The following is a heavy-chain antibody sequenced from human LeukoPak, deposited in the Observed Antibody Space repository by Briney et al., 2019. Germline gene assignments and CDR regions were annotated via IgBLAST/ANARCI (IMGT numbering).Heavy chain of an antibody. D-gene: IGHD3-22*01. V-gene: IGHV3-11*04. CDR1: GFTFSDYN. Sequence: GGSLRLSCAASGFTFSDYNMRWIRQAPGKGLEWVSHISSSGLTIYYTDSVKGRFTISRDNAKNSLYLQMNSLRAEDTAVYYCARLRYDSSGYYSIFDYWGQGILVTVSS. CDR3: ARLRYDSSGYYSIFDY. J-gene: IGHJ4*02. CDR2: ISSSGLTI.